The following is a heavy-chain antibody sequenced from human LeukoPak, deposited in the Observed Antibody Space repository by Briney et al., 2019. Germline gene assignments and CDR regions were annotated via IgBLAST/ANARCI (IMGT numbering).Heavy chain of an antibody. D-gene: IGHD6-19*01. Sequence: GGSLRLSCAASGFTFSSYSMNWVRQASGKGLEWVSSISSSSSYIYYADSVKGRFTISRDNAKNSLYLQMNSLRAEDTAVYYCAREGSGWPYYYYYGMDVWGQGTTVTVSS. V-gene: IGHV3-21*01. CDR1: GFTFSSYS. CDR2: ISSSSSYI. CDR3: AREGSGWPYYYYYGMDV. J-gene: IGHJ6*02.